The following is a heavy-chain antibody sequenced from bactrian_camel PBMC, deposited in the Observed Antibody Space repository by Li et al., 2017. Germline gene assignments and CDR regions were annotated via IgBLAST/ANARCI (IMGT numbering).Heavy chain of an antibody. D-gene: IGHD7*01. Sequence: VQLVESGGGSVQAGGSLRLSCAASGAIWIKYCMGWFRQAPGLETEGIATIYGATGRTFYADSVKGRFTISQDTAKNTVYLQMNSLKPEDTARYYCKTRPENPICTAYWGQGTQVTVS. J-gene: IGHJ4*01. CDR3: KTRPENPICTAY. V-gene: IGHV3S40*01. CDR1: GAIWIKYC. CDR2: IYGATGRT.